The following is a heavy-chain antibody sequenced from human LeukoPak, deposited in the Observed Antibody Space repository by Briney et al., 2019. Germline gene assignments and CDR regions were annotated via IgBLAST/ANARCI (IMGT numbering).Heavy chain of an antibody. D-gene: IGHD2-15*01. CDR1: GGSISSYY. CDR2: IYYSGST. CDR3: ARCSGGSCYSPYFDY. Sequence: SETLSLTCTVSGGSISSYYWSWIRQPPGKGLEWIGYIYYSGSTNYNPSLKSRVTISVDTSKNQFSLKLSSVTAADTAVYYCARCSGGSCYSPYFDYWGQGTLVTVSS. J-gene: IGHJ4*02. V-gene: IGHV4-59*01.